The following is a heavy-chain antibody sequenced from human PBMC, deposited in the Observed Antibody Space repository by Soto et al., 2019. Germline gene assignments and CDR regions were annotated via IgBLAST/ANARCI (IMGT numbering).Heavy chain of an antibody. CDR2: ISYDGSDK. CDR1: GFTFSSYA. D-gene: IGHD5-12*01. Sequence: ESGGGVVQPGRALRLSCAASGFTFSSYAMHWVHQAPGKGLEWVAIISYDGSDKYYADSVKGRFTISRDNSKNTLYLQMNSLRTEDTAVYYCARGGRLRHFDYWGQGTLVTVSS. V-gene: IGHV3-30*04. J-gene: IGHJ4*02. CDR3: ARGGRLRHFDY.